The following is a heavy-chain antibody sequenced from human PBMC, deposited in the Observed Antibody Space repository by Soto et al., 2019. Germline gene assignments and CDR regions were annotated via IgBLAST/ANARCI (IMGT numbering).Heavy chain of an antibody. CDR3: SRAGPGDPGAFDI. CDR1: GGTFSSYA. J-gene: IGHJ3*02. D-gene: IGHD2-21*01. V-gene: IGHV1-69*01. CDR2: IIPIFGTA. Sequence: QVQLVQSGAEVKKPGSSVKVSCKASGGTFSSYAISWVRQAPGQGLEWMGGIIPIFGTANYAQKFQGRVTITADESPSTAYMELSSLRSEDTAVEYWSRAGPGDPGAFDIGGQGTMFTVS.